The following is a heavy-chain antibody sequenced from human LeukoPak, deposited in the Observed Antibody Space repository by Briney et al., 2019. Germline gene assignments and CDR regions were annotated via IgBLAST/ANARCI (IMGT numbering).Heavy chain of an antibody. Sequence: ASVKVSCKASGYTFTGYYMHWVRQAPGQGLEWMGWINPNSGGTNYAQKFQGRVTMTRDTSISTAYMELSRLRSDDTAVYYCARDSTIVVVLNDYYYMDVWGKGTTVTISS. CDR1: GYTFTGYY. D-gene: IGHD2-2*01. V-gene: IGHV1-2*02. CDR3: ARDSTIVVVLNDYYYMDV. J-gene: IGHJ6*03. CDR2: INPNSGGT.